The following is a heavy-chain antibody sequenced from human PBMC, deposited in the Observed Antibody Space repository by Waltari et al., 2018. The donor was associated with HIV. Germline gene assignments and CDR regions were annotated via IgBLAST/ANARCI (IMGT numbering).Heavy chain of an antibody. D-gene: IGHD3-16*01. Sequence: QVQLVESGGGVVQPGGSLRLSCTASGFTFSNYGTHWVRQAPGKGLEWVAFIRHDGSDKFYADSVKGRFTISRDNSKNTVYLQMNSLRAEDTAVYYCAKDLGDAYDVLDFWGRGTLVTVSS. CDR1: GFTFSNYG. J-gene: IGHJ4*02. CDR3: AKDLGDAYDVLDF. CDR2: IRHDGSDK. V-gene: IGHV3-30*02.